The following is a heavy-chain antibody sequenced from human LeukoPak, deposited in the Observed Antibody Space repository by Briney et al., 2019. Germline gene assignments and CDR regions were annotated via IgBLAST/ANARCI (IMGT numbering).Heavy chain of an antibody. V-gene: IGHV3-23*01. D-gene: IGHD5-12*01. Sequence: GGSLRLSCAASGFTFSNYAVSWVRQAPGKGLEWVSAISGSGGSTYYADSVKGRFTISRDNSKNTLYLQMNSLRAEDTAVYYCASQGRYGGYDLFDYWGQGTLVTVSS. CDR2: ISGSGGST. J-gene: IGHJ4*02. CDR3: ASQGRYGGYDLFDY. CDR1: GFTFSNYA.